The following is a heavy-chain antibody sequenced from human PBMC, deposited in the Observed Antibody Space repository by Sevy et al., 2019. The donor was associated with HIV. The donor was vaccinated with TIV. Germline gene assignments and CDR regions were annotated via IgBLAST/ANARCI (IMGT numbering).Heavy chain of an antibody. CDR2: FDPEDGET. CDR3: TVVDARGLFLDY. V-gene: IGHV1-24*01. D-gene: IGHD2-15*01. J-gene: IGHJ4*02. CDR1: GYTLTELS. Sequence: ASVKVSCKVSGYTLTELSMHWVRQAPGKGLEWMGGFDPEDGETIYAQKFQGRVTMTEDTSTDTAYMELSRLRSEDTAEYYCTVVDARGLFLDYWGQGTLVTVSS.